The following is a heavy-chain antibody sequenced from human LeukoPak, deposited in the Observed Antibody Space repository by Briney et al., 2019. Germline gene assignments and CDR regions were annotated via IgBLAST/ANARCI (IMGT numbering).Heavy chain of an antibody. J-gene: IGHJ1*01. CDR2: ISFDGSNQ. CDR3: AKSHPPTVTTEEGEYLQH. V-gene: IGHV3-30*18. CDR1: GXTFSSFG. Sequence: PGRSLRLSCAASGXTFSSFGMHWVRQAPGQGLEWVAVISFDGSNQYYADSVKGRFTIYRDNFKNTVYLQMNSLRAEETAVYYCAKSHPPTVTTEEGEYLQHWGQGTLVTVSS. D-gene: IGHD4-17*01.